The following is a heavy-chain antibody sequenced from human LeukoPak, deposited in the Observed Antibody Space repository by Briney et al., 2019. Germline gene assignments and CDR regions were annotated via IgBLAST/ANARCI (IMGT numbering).Heavy chain of an antibody. Sequence: SETLSLTCAVYGGSFSGYYWSWIRQLPGKGLEWIGEINHSGSTNYNPSLKSRVTISVDTSKNQFSLKLSSVTAAGTAVYYCASSIFGVVLSYYYYYMDVWGKGTTVTVSS. CDR1: GGSFSGYY. J-gene: IGHJ6*03. D-gene: IGHD3-3*01. CDR2: INHSGST. CDR3: ASSIFGVVLSYYYYYMDV. V-gene: IGHV4-34*01.